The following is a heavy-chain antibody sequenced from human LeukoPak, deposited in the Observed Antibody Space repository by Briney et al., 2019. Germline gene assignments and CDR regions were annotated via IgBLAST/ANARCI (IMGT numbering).Heavy chain of an antibody. Sequence: GGSLRLSCAASGFTFSNYAMHWVRQAPGKGLEWVAVISYDGSNKYYTDSVKGRFTISRDNSKNTLYLQMNSLRAEDTALYYCTKDKSYSNLSGGPFDYWGQGTLVTVSS. V-gene: IGHV3-30*04. D-gene: IGHD2-21*01. CDR1: GFTFSNYA. J-gene: IGHJ4*02. CDR3: TKDKSYSNLSGGPFDY. CDR2: ISYDGSNK.